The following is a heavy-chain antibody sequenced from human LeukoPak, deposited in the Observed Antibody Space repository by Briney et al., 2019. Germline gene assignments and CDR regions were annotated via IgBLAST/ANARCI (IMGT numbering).Heavy chain of an antibody. J-gene: IGHJ6*03. V-gene: IGHV3-33*01. CDR2: IWYDGSNI. D-gene: IGHD2-15*01. CDR3: ATATASYYMDV. CDR1: GFTFSSYG. Sequence: GRSLRLSCAASGFTFSSYGMHWVRQAPGKGLEWVAFIWYDGSNIYYADSVKGRFTISRDNSKNTLYLQMNSLRAEDTAVYYCATATASYYMDVWGKGTTVTVSS.